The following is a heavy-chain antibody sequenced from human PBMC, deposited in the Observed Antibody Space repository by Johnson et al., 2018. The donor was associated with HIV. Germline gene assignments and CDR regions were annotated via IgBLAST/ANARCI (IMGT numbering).Heavy chain of an antibody. J-gene: IGHJ3*02. CDR1: GFTFSSYG. Sequence: QVQLVESGGGVVQPGGSLRLSCAASGFTFSSYGMHWVRQAPGKGLEWVAFIRYDGSNKYYADSVKGRFTISRDNSKNTLYLPMNSLRAEDTAVYYCAKDTAARPRAFEIWGQGTMVTVSS. CDR3: AKDTAARPRAFEI. D-gene: IGHD6-6*01. V-gene: IGHV3-30*02. CDR2: IRYDGSNK.